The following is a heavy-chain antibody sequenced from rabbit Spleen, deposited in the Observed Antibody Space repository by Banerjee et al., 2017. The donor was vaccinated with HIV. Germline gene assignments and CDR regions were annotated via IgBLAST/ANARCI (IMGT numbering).Heavy chain of an antibody. CDR2: IVGGSTDTT. Sequence: QEQLVESGGDLLKPGGTLTLTCTASGIDFSSYYYMSWVRQAPGKGLEWIGDIVGGSTDTTYYASWAKGRFTISKTSSTTVTLQVTSLTAADTATYFCARGGGNGYRFNLWGPGTLVTVS. J-gene: IGHJ4*01. V-gene: IGHV1S45*01. D-gene: IGHD1-1*01. CDR3: ARGGGNGYRFNL. CDR1: GIDFSSYYY.